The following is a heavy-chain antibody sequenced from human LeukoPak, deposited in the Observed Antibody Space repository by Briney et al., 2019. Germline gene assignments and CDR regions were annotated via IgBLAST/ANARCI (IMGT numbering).Heavy chain of an antibody. CDR2: ISYDGSNK. CDR1: GFTFSSYG. CDR3: AKMSMVIILSFDY. J-gene: IGHJ4*02. D-gene: IGHD3-3*01. V-gene: IGHV3-30*18. Sequence: GGSLRLSCAASGFTFSSYGMHWVRQAPGKGLEWVAVISYDGSNKSYADSVKGRFTISRDNSKNTLYLQMNSLRAEDTAVYYCAKMSMVIILSFDYWGQGTLVTVSS.